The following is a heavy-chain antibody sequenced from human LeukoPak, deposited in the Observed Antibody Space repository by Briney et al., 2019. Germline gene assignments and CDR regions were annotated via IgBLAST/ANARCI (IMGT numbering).Heavy chain of an antibody. V-gene: IGHV4-4*07. CDR2: IYTSGST. CDR1: GGSISSYY. Sequence: SETLSLTCTVSGGSISSYYWSWIRQPAGKGLEWIGRIYTSGSTNYNPSLKSRVTMSVDTSKNRFSLKLSSVTAADTAVYYCARGATVTQPYYYYYYYMDVWGKGTTVTVSS. J-gene: IGHJ6*03. D-gene: IGHD4-17*01. CDR3: ARGATVTQPYYYYYYYMDV.